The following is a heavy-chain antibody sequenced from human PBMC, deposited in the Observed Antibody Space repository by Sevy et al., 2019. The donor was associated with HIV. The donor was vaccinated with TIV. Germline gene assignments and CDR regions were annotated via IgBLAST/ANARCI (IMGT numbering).Heavy chain of an antibody. D-gene: IGHD2-2*01. CDR3: AKDATPWTPAMNHYHYYGMDV. CDR1: EFTFEDFG. CDR2: ISWNGDTI. Sequence: GGSLRLSCAASEFTFEDFGMHWVRQAPGKGLEWVSAISWNGDTIGYADSVKGRFTISRDNAKNSLYLQMNSLKAEDTALYYCAKDATPWTPAMNHYHYYGMDVWGQGTTVTVSS. J-gene: IGHJ6*02. V-gene: IGHV3-9*01.